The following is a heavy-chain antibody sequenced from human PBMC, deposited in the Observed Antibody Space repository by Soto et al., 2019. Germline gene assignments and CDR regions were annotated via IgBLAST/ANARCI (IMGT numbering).Heavy chain of an antibody. CDR2: ITYEGSHR. V-gene: IGHV3-30*18. CDR1: GFDFNKFG. J-gene: IGHJ6*02. CDR3: EKDGTVAGAPIYNAGLDV. Sequence: QVQLVQSGGGLVQPGRSLRLSCAASGFDFNKFGLHWVRQTPGKGLEWVAVITYEGSHRDHADSVKGRFTVPRDNSKNMLYLQKNRLSPDDTALYYCEKDGTVAGAPIYNAGLDVWGQGTTVTVTS. D-gene: IGHD1-1*01.